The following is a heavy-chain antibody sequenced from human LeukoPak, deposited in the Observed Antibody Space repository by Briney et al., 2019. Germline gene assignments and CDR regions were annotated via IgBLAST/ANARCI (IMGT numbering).Heavy chain of an antibody. CDR2: IYPGDSDT. V-gene: IGHV5-51*01. J-gene: IGHJ4*02. Sequence: GESLKISCKGSGYSFTSYWIGWVRQMPGKGLEWMGIIYPGDSDTRYSPSFQGQVTISADKSISTAYLQWSSLKASDTAMYYCARGKVVVTASVRYFDYWGQGTLVTVSS. CDR1: GYSFTSYW. D-gene: IGHD2-21*02. CDR3: ARGKVVVTASVRYFDY.